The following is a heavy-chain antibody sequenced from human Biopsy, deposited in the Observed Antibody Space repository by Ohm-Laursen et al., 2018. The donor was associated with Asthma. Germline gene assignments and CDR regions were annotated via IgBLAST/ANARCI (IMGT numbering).Heavy chain of an antibody. D-gene: IGHD2-15*01. Sequence: SETLSLTWTVSGVSIRSSYWTRIRQPPGKGLEWIGNIHYSGSTYSNPSLKSRVTISVDTSKKQISLRLSSVIAADTAVYYCAGFCSGGNCPDHWGQGTLVTVSS. V-gene: IGHV4-59*01. CDR2: IHYSGST. CDR1: GVSIRSSY. J-gene: IGHJ4*02. CDR3: AGFCSGGNCPDH.